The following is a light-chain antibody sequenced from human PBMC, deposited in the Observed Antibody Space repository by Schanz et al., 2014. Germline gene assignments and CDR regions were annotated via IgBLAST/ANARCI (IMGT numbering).Light chain of an antibody. Sequence: QSALTQPASVSGSPGQSITLSCTGTSSDVGGTNYVSWYQQHPGKVPKLMIYDVSNRPSGVSNRFSGSKSGNTASLTISGLQAEDEADYYCSSFAGGPWVFGGGTKLTVL. CDR1: SSDVGGTNY. V-gene: IGLV2-14*01. CDR3: SSFAGGPWV. CDR2: DVS. J-gene: IGLJ3*02.